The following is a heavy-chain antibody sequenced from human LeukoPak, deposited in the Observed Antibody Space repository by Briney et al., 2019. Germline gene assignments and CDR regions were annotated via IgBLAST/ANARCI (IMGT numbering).Heavy chain of an antibody. D-gene: IGHD3-10*01. CDR1: GFPFRSFS. J-gene: IGHJ4*02. CDR2: ISSSSTYI. CDR3: ARAEGSGSSFDY. Sequence: GGSLRLSCVASGFPFRSFSMNWVRQAPGKGLEWVSSISSSSTYIYYADSVKGRFTISRDNAKNSLYLQMNSLRVEDTAVYYCARAEGSGSSFDYWGQGTLVTVPS. V-gene: IGHV3-21*01.